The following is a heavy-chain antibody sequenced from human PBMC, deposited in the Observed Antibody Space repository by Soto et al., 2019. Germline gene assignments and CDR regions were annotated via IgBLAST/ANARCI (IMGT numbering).Heavy chain of an antibody. Sequence: EVQLVESGGGLVQPGWSLRLSCAASGFTFSSHDMHWVRQVTGKGVEWVSGIDSAGDAEYPASVKGRFTISRENAKNSLYLQMNSLRAEDTAMYYCTRGGIWGVSWNWFDTWGQGTLVTVSS. J-gene: IGHJ5*02. D-gene: IGHD3-10*01. CDR2: IDSAGDA. CDR1: GFTFSSHD. V-gene: IGHV3-13*01. CDR3: TRGGIWGVSWNWFDT.